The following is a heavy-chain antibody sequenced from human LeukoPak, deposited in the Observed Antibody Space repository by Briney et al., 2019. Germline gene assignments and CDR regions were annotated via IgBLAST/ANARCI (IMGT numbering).Heavy chain of an antibody. V-gene: IGHV3-30*02. CDR1: GFSFSNHG. Sequence: GSLRLSCAASGFSFSNHGMHWVRQAPGKRLEWVAVIWDDGNNKRYANSVNGRFTISRDNSENTLYLQMNSLRAEDTAVYYCATAAEAFDIWGQGTMVTVSS. CDR3: ATAAEAFDI. CDR2: IWDDGNNK. J-gene: IGHJ3*02.